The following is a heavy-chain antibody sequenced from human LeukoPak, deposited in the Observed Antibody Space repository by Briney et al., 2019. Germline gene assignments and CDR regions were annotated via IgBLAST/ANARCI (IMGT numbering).Heavy chain of an antibody. Sequence: GGSLRLSCAASGCSFNTHGIPWIRQGPGKGLEWVSFIRYDSSGLDYADSVKGRFTIFRDNSKNTVFLQMSSLRVEDAAVYYCAKDRGYSTGHFDYWGRGTLVAVSA. V-gene: IGHV3-30*02. D-gene: IGHD2-8*02. CDR1: GCSFNTHG. CDR3: AKDRGYSTGHFDY. J-gene: IGHJ4*02. CDR2: IRYDSSGL.